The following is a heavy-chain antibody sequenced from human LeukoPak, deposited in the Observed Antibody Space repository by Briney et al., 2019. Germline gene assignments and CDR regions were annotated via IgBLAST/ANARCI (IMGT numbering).Heavy chain of an antibody. V-gene: IGHV3-23*01. CDR1: GFTFSSYA. CDR2: ISGSGGST. Sequence: PGGSLRLSCAASGFTFSSYAMSWVRQAPGKGLEWVSAISGSGGSTYYADSVKGRFTISRDNSKNTLYLQMNSLGAEDTAVYYCVKSRGGELPVGYYFDYWGQGTLVTVSS. CDR3: VKSRGGELPVGYYFDY. D-gene: IGHD1-26*01. J-gene: IGHJ4*02.